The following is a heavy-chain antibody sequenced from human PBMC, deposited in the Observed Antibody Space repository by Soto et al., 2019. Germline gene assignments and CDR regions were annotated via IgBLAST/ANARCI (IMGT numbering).Heavy chain of an antibody. CDR3: ARGTILMVHYYFGMDV. J-gene: IGHJ6*02. D-gene: IGHD2-8*01. Sequence: QVQLVQSGAEVKKPGASVKVSCKASGYSFSDYYIHWVRQAPGQGLEWMGWMNPKSGVTNYAQKFQGWLTMTRDTSISTAYMDLSRLRSDDTAIYYCARGTILMVHYYFGMDVWGQGTTVIVSS. CDR2: MNPKSGVT. CDR1: GYSFSDYY. V-gene: IGHV1-2*04.